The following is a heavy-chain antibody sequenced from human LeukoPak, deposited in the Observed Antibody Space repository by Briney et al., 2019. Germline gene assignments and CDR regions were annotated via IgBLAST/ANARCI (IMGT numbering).Heavy chain of an antibody. D-gene: IGHD2-2*01. CDR2: IIPIFGTA. CDR3: ARGLEGYCSSTSCQAAFDI. CDR1: GGTFSSYA. J-gene: IGHJ3*02. V-gene: IGHV1-69*05. Sequence: SVKVSCKASGGTFSSYAISWVRQAPGQGLEWMGGIIPIFGTANYAQKFQGRVTITTDESTSTAYMELSSLRSEDTAVYYCARGLEGYCSSTSCQAAFDIWGQGTMVTVSS.